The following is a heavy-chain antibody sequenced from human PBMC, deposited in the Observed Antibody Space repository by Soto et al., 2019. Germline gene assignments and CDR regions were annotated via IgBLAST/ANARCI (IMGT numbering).Heavy chain of an antibody. D-gene: IGHD2-15*01. CDR3: ARDHRYCSGGSCYVVDY. CDR2: ISANNGNT. Sequence: WVRQAPGQGLEWMGWISANNGNTKYAQKVQGRVTMTTDASTSIAYMELRSLRSDDTAVYYCARDHRYCSGGSCYVVDYWGQGTLVTVSS. J-gene: IGHJ4*02. V-gene: IGHV1-18*01.